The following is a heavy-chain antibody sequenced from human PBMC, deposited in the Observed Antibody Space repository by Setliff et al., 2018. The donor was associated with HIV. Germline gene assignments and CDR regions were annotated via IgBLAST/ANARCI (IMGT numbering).Heavy chain of an antibody. CDR3: ARARTVDFWSDSLAH. Sequence: PGGSLRLSCAASEFTVSANYMSWVRQAPGKGLEWVSILYSTGSTFYADSVKGRFTISRDDSKNTLYLKFYNPRPEDTAIYYCARARTVDFWSDSLAHWGQGTLVTVSS. J-gene: IGHJ4*02. V-gene: IGHV3-66*03. CDR1: EFTVSANY. CDR2: LYSTGST. D-gene: IGHD3-3*01.